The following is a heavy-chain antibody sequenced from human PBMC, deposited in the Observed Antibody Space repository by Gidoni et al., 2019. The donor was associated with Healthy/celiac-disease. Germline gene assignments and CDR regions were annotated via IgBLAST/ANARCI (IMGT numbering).Heavy chain of an antibody. D-gene: IGHD4-17*01. V-gene: IGHV4-39*01. CDR1: GGSISSSSYS. CDR2: IYYSGST. J-gene: IGHJ4*02. Sequence: QLQLPESGPGLVKPSETLSLTCTVSGGSISSSSYSWGWIRQTPGKGLEWIGGIYYSGSTYYNPSLKSRVTISVDTSKNQFSLKLSSVTAADTAVYYCARRLGGDYGGFDYWGQGTLVTVSS. CDR3: ARRLGGDYGGFDY.